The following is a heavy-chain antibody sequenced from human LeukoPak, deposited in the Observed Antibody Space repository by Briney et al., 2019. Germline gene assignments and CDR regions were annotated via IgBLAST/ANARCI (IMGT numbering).Heavy chain of an antibody. V-gene: IGHV1-2*02. Sequence: ASVKVSCKASGYTFTGYYMHWVRQAPGQGLEWMGWINPNSGGTNYAQKFQGRVTMTRDTSISTAYMELSRLRSDDTAVYYCARAMQQLVIVDAFDIWGQGTMVTVSS. D-gene: IGHD6-13*01. CDR2: INPNSGGT. J-gene: IGHJ3*02. CDR1: GYTFTGYY. CDR3: ARAMQQLVIVDAFDI.